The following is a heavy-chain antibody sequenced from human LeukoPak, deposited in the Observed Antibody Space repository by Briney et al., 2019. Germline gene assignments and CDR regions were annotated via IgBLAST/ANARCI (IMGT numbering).Heavy chain of an antibody. Sequence: ESGPTLVNPTQTLTLTCTFPGFSLSSSGMCVSWIRQPPGKALEWLARIDWDDDKYYNTSLKTRVTISKDTSKKQVVLTMTNMDPVDTATYYCARIRGQVGAAFGNYFDYWGQGTLVTVSS. CDR1: GFSLSSSGMC. CDR3: ARIRGQVGAAFGNYFDY. D-gene: IGHD1-26*01. V-gene: IGHV2-70*11. CDR2: IDWDDDK. J-gene: IGHJ4*02.